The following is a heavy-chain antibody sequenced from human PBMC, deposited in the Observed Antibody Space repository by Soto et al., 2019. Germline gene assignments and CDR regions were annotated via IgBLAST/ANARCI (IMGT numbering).Heavy chain of an antibody. CDR3: ARVVVVAATPYPIDY. CDR2: ISAYNGNT. Sequence: QVQLVQSGAEVKKPGASVTVSCKASGYTFTSYGISWVRQAPGQGLEWMGWISAYNGNTNYAQKLQGRVTMTTDTSTSTAYMERRSLRSDDTAVYYCARVVVVAATPYPIDYWGQGTLVTVSS. D-gene: IGHD2-15*01. J-gene: IGHJ4*02. CDR1: GYTFTSYG. V-gene: IGHV1-18*01.